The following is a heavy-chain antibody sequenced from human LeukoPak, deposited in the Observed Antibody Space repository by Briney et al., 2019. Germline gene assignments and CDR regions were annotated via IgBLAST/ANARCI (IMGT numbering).Heavy chain of an antibody. D-gene: IGHD3-9*01. CDR1: GGTFSSYA. V-gene: IGHV1-69*13. J-gene: IGHJ5*02. CDR2: INPIFGTA. CDR3: ANTNYDILTGYYPYNWFDP. Sequence: SVKVSCKASGGTFSSYAISWVRQAPGQGLEWMGGINPIFGTANYAQKFQGRVTITADESTSTAYMELSSLRSEDTAVYYCANTNYDILTGYYPYNWFDPWGQGTLVTVSS.